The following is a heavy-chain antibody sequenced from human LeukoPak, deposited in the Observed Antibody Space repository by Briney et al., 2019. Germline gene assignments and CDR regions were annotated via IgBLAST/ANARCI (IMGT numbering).Heavy chain of an antibody. Sequence: SVKVSCKASGGTFSSYAISWVRQAPGQGLEWMGGIIPIFGTANYAQKFQGRVTITTDESTSTAYMELSSLRSEDTAVYYCAGTTVTTGVYYYYYMDVWGKGTMVTVSS. CDR3: AGTTVTTGVYYYYYMDV. J-gene: IGHJ6*03. CDR2: IIPIFGTA. D-gene: IGHD4-11*01. V-gene: IGHV1-69*05. CDR1: GGTFSSYA.